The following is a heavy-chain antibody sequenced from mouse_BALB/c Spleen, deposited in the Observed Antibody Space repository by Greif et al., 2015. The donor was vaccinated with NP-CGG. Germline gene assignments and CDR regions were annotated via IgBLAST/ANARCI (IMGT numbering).Heavy chain of an antibody. J-gene: IGHJ2*01. D-gene: IGHD2-14*01. CDR1: GYTFTSYW. CDR3: ARPRYEGC. V-gene: IGHV1S81*02. Sequence: QVQLQQSGAELVKPGASVKLSCKASGYTFTSYWMHWVKQRPGQGLEWIGEINPSNGRTSYNEKFKSKATLTVDKSSSTAYMQLSSLTSEDSAVYYCARPRYEGCWGQGTTLTVSS. CDR2: INPSNGRT.